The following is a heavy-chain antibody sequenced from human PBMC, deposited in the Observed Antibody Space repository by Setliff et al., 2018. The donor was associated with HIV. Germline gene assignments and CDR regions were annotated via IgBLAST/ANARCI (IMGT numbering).Heavy chain of an antibody. D-gene: IGHD5-18*01. V-gene: IGHV4-34*01. J-gene: IGHJ4*02. CDR2: INHSGNT. CDR1: SGSFSTYY. CDR3: ARMDTSYRSFEY. Sequence: PSETLSLTCAVYSGSFSTYYWTWIRQPPGKGLEWIGEINHSGNTNYNPSLKSRVTMSVDTSKNQFSLKLNSVPAAATAVYYCARMDTSYRSFEYWGQGTLVTVSS.